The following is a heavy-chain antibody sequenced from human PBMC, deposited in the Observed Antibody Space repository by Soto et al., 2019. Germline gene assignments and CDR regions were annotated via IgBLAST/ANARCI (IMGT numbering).Heavy chain of an antibody. CDR3: AKDLSLNGGNTNGYYDY. CDR1: GFTFSSYA. Sequence: QAGGSLRLSCAASGFTFSSYAMSWVRQAPGSSLECVSLISGCGETTYYAGSVKGRFTISRDNSKNTLYLEMSSLRAEDTGLYFCAKDLSLNGGNTNGYYDYWGQGTRVTVPS. J-gene: IGHJ4*02. D-gene: IGHD1-1*01. V-gene: IGHV3-23*01. CDR2: ISGCGETT.